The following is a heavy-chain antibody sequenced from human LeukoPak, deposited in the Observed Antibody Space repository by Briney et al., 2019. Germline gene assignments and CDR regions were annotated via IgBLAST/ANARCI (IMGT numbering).Heavy chain of an antibody. CDR1: GYTFTGYY. CDR2: INPNSGGT. D-gene: IGHD5-18*01. CDR3: ARGSGFRGYSYGSLDY. J-gene: IGHJ4*02. Sequence: ASVQVSCKASGYTFTGYYMHWVRQAPGQGLEWMGWINPNSGGTNYAQKFQGWVTMTRDTSISTAYMELSRLRSDDTAVFYCARGSGFRGYSYGSLDYWGQGTLVTASS. V-gene: IGHV1-2*04.